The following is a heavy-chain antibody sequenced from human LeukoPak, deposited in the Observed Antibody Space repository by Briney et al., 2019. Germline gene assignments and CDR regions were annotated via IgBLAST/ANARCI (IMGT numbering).Heavy chain of an antibody. CDR2: ISSSSTYK. V-gene: IGHV3-21*01. D-gene: IGHD2-15*01. J-gene: IGHJ3*02. CDR1: GFTFSSYA. CDR3: ARLCSGGSCYGNDAFDI. Sequence: KTGGSLRLSCAASGFTFSSYAMSWVRQAPGKGLEWVSSISSSSTYKYYADSVKGRFTISRDNAKNSLYLQMNSLRAEDTAVYYCARLCSGGSCYGNDAFDIWGQGTMVTVSS.